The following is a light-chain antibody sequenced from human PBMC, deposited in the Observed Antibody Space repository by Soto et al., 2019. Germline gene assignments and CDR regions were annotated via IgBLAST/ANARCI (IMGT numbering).Light chain of an antibody. CDR2: DAS. CDR3: QQYNNWLKWT. J-gene: IGKJ1*01. CDR1: QSISSN. V-gene: IGKV3-15*01. Sequence: EILMTQSPATLSVSPGERANLSCRASQSISSNLAWYQQKPGQGPRLLIYDASTRATGIPARFSGSGSGTDFTLTISSLQSEDFAVYYCQQYNNWLKWTFGQGTK.